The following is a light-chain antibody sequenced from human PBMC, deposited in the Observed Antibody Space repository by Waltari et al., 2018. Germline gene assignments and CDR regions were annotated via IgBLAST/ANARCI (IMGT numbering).Light chain of an antibody. CDR3: HQRSTWPLT. CDR1: HSVFNY. V-gene: IGKV3-11*01. CDR2: GTS. Sequence: IVLTQSPVTLSLSPGERATLSCRASHSVFNYLAWYQQKPGQAPRLRIYGTSNRATGSPDMFSASGAGTDVTFSNSRQEPEDLAVYYCHQRSTWPLTFGGETKVEIK. J-gene: IGKJ4*01.